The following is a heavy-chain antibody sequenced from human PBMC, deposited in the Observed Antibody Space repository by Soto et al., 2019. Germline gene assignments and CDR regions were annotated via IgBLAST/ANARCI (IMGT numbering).Heavy chain of an antibody. CDR2: IKQDGSEK. J-gene: IGHJ3*02. CDR1: GFTFSSYW. D-gene: IGHD3-10*01. CDR3: WRGAGSYFRRVVGDFDI. Sequence: GGSLRLSCAASGFTFSSYWMTWVRQAPGKGLEWVANIKQDGSEKFYVDSVKGRFTISRDNAKNSLYMQMNSLRAEDTAVYYCWRGAGSYFRRVVGDFDIWGHGTMVTVSS. V-gene: IGHV3-7*04.